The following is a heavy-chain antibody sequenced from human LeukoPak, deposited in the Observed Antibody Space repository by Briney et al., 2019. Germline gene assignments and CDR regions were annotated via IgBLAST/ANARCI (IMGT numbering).Heavy chain of an antibody. V-gene: IGHV3-7*01. CDR1: GFTFGSYK. Sequence: PGGALRLSCAASGFTFGSYKMSWVRQAPGKGLGWVANIKQDGGEKYYVDSVKGRFTISRDNSRNSMYLQMNTLRVENTAVYYCVSHSGTTNYYSYAMDVWGPRTTVTV. CDR2: IKQDGGEK. CDR3: VSHSGTTNYYSYAMDV. J-gene: IGHJ6*02. D-gene: IGHD4-17*01.